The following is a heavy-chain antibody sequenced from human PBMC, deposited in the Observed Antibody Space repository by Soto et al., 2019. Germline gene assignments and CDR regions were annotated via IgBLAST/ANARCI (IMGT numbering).Heavy chain of an antibody. CDR2: IIPIFGTA. V-gene: IGHV1-69*01. Sequence: QVQLVQSGAEVKKPGSSVKVSCKASGGTFSSYAISWVRQAPGQGLEWMGGIIPIFGTANYAQKFQGRVTITADESTSTAYMELSSLRSEDTAVYYCARDRDIAANYYCYGMDVWGQGTTVTVSS. D-gene: IGHD6-13*01. CDR3: ARDRDIAANYYCYGMDV. CDR1: GGTFSSYA. J-gene: IGHJ6*02.